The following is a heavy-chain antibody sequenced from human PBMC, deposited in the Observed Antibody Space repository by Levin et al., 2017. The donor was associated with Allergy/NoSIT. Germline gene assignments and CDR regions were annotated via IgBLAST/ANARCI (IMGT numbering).Heavy chain of an antibody. CDR1: GGSISSYY. Sequence: SQTLSLTCTVSGGSISSYYWSWIRQPPGKGLEWIGYIYYSGSTNYNPSLKSRVTISVDTSKNQFSLKLSSVTAADTAVYYCAREDYYGSYGMDVWGQGTTVTVSS. J-gene: IGHJ6*02. CDR2: IYYSGST. CDR3: AREDYYGSYGMDV. V-gene: IGHV4-59*01.